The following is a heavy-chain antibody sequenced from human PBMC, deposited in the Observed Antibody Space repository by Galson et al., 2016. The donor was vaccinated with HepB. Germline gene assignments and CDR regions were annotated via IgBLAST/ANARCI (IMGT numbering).Heavy chain of an antibody. CDR1: GFTFSSFW. D-gene: IGHD5-24*01. V-gene: IGHV3-7*05. CDR3: ARAIATSY. Sequence: SLRLSCAASGFTFSSFWMSWVRQAPGKGLEWVANIKQDSSEKSYVDSVKGRFTISRDNAKNSLFLQMNSLRADDTAVYYCARAIATSYWGQGALVTVSS. CDR2: IKQDSSEK. J-gene: IGHJ4*02.